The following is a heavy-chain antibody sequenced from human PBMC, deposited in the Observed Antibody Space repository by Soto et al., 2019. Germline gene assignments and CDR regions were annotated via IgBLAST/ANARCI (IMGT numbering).Heavy chain of an antibody. CDR1: GGSFSGYY. D-gene: IGHD5-12*01. CDR3: AKDIVKEMGYFDY. CDR2: INHSGST. V-gene: IGHV4-34*01. J-gene: IGHJ4*02. Sequence: SETLSLTCAVYGGSFSGYYWSWIRQPPGKGLEWIGEINHSGSTNYNPSLKSRVTISVDTSKNQFSLKLSSVTAADTAVYYCAKDIVKEMGYFDYWGQGTLVTVSS.